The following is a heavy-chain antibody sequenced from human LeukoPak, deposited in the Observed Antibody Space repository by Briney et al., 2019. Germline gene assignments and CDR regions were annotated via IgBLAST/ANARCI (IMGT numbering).Heavy chain of an antibody. J-gene: IGHJ3*02. D-gene: IGHD3-22*01. V-gene: IGHV4-59*01. Sequence: AETLTLSCTASGGPLSVYYWSWIRQPPGKGLECIATIRYSGSTDYTASLKGRFTISRDASKNQFSLNITSVTAADTAVYYCARGVGGHYDSSNYQRGAVDSWGQATMVTVSS. CDR3: ARGVGGHYDSSNYQRGAVDS. CDR1: GGPLSVYY. CDR2: IRYSGST.